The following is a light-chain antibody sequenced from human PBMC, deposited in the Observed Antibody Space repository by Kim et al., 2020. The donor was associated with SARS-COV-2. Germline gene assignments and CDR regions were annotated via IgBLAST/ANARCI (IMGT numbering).Light chain of an antibody. J-gene: IGLJ3*02. Sequence: ELTQPPSASGTPGQRVTISCSGSSSNIGSYTVNWYQHLPGTAPKVLIHSNDKRPSGVPDRFSGSKSGTSASLAISGLQSEDEAGYYCAAWDVSLNGWVFGGGTQLTVL. CDR3: AAWDVSLNGWV. CDR2: SND. CDR1: SSNIGSYT. V-gene: IGLV1-44*01.